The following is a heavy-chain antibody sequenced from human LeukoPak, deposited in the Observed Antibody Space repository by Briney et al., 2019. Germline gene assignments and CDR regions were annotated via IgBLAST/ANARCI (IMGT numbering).Heavy chain of an antibody. Sequence: ASVKVSCKASVYTFIGYYMVWVRQAPGQGLEWMGWINLNTGDTDYAPKFQGRVTMTRDTSITTAYMQLSWLRYDDTAVYYCARDQPVRDYWGRGTLVTVSS. D-gene: IGHD3-10*01. V-gene: IGHV1-2*02. CDR1: VYTFIGYY. CDR3: ARDQPVRDY. J-gene: IGHJ4*02. CDR2: INLNTGDT.